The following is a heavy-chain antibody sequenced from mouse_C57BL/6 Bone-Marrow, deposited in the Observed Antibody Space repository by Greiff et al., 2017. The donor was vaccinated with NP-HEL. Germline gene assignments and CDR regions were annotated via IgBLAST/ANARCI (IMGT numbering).Heavy chain of an antibody. CDR3: ARHLYYYGSSPAWFAY. V-gene: IGHV5-12*01. J-gene: IGHJ3*01. CDR1: GFTFSDYY. Sequence: EVKVVESGGGLVQPGGSLKLSCAASGFTFSDYYMYWVRQTPEKRLEWVAYISNGGGSTYYPDTVKGRFTISRDNAKNTLYLQMSRLMSENTAMYYCARHLYYYGSSPAWFAYWGQGTLVTVSA. CDR2: ISNGGGST. D-gene: IGHD1-1*01.